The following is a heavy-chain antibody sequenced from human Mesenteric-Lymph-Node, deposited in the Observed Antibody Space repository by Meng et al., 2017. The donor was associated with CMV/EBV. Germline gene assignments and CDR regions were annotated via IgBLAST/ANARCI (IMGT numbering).Heavy chain of an antibody. Sequence: GGSLRLSCAASGFTFSSFAMNWVRQAPGKGLEWVSSISFGGTYTSYADSVKGRFTISRDNAKNTLHLQMNSLRAEDTAVYYCARDPPRYFDWLFETNYGMDVWGQGTTVTVSS. CDR3: ARDPPRYFDWLFETNYGMDV. CDR2: ISFGGTYT. CDR1: GFTFSSFA. D-gene: IGHD3-9*01. J-gene: IGHJ6*02. V-gene: IGHV3-21*01.